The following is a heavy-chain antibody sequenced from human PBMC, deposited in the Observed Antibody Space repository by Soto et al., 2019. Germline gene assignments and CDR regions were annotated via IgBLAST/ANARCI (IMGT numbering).Heavy chain of an antibody. J-gene: IGHJ5*02. CDR1: GFSLSTSGMR. CDR3: ARSIVAAGNRWFDP. CDR2: IDWDDDK. V-gene: IGHV2-70*04. D-gene: IGHD6-13*01. Sequence: SVPTLVSPTQTLTLTCTFSGFSLSTSGMRVSWIRQPPGKALEWLARIDWDDDKLYSTSLKTRLTISKDTSKNQVVLTMTNMDPVDTATYYCARSIVAAGNRWFDPWGQGTLVTVSS.